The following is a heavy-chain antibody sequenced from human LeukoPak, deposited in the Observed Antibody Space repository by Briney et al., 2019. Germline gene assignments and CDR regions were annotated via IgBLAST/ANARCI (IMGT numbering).Heavy chain of an antibody. CDR3: AWERAVRDFDY. CDR1: GHSVSIGSYY. Sequence: SETLCLTCVHSGHSVSIGSYYRNWIRLQPGKGLEWIGSIYYSVSTTYNPSLKSRSPSPVNTSKTHFTCKLTSLAAAAPPSFSCAWERAVRDFDYWGQGTLVTVSS. D-gene: IGHD3-10*01. J-gene: IGHJ4*02. CDR2: IYYSVST. V-gene: IGHV4-61*03.